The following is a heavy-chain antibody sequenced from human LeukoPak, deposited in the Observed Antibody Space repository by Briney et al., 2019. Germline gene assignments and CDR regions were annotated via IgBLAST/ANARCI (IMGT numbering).Heavy chain of an antibody. J-gene: IGHJ4*02. CDR2: IIPIFGTA. CDR3: ARDPYDTPFKDNGTTGGDY. V-gene: IGHV1-69*13. D-gene: IGHD3-9*01. CDR1: GGTFSSYA. Sequence: SVKVSCKACGGTFSSYAISWVRQAPGQGLEWMGGIIPIFGTANYAQKFQGRVTITADESTSTAYMELSSLRSEDTAVYYCARDPYDTPFKDNGTTGGDYWGQGTLVTVSS.